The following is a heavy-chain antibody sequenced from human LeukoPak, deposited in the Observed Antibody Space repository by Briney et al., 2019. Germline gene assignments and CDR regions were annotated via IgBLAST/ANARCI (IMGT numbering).Heavy chain of an antibody. CDR3: GKDKRQWFFDY. J-gene: IGHJ4*02. CDR1: GFTFSSYA. Sequence: GGSLRLSCAASGFTFSSYAMSWVRQAPGKGLEWVSAISGSGGSTYYADSVKGRFTISRDNSKNTLYLQMNSLRAEDTAVYYWGKDKRQWFFDYWGQGTLVTVSS. V-gene: IGHV3-23*01. D-gene: IGHD3-22*01. CDR2: ISGSGGST.